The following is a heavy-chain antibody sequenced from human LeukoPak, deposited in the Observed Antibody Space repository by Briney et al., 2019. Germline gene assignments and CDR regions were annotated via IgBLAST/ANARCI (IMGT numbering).Heavy chain of an antibody. CDR2: ISYNGSKQ. D-gene: IGHD3-22*01. CDR3: ARGANYYDSSGYYWN. V-gene: IGHV3-30*03. J-gene: IGHJ4*02. Sequence: GGSLRLSCAASGFTFRSYSMHWVRQAPGKGLEWLGIISYNGSKQDYAVSVKGRFTISRDNSKNTLYLQMNSLRAEDTAVYYCARGANYYDSSGYYWNWGQGTLVTVSS. CDR1: GFTFRSYS.